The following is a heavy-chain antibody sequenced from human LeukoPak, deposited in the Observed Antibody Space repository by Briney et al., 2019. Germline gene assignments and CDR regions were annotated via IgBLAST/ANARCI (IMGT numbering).Heavy chain of an antibody. CDR3: ARDLAYYFDH. J-gene: IGHJ4*02. CDR1: GFTFSSYA. Sequence: GGSLRLSCAASGFTFSSYAMHWVRQAPGKGLEWVAVISYDGSNKYYADSVKGRFTISRDNSKNTLYLQMNSLRAEDTAVYYCARDLAYYFDHWGQGTLVTVSS. CDR2: ISYDGSNK. D-gene: IGHD3-3*02. V-gene: IGHV3-30-3*01.